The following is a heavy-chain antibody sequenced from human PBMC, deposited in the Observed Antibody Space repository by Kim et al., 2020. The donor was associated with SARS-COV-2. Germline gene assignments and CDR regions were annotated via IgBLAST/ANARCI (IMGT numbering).Heavy chain of an antibody. CDR3: AREAPLVLRFLEWYRGGFAP. D-gene: IGHD3-3*01. J-gene: IGHJ5*02. V-gene: IGHV3-66*01. CDR1: GFTVSSNY. CDR2: IYSGGST. Sequence: GGSLRLSCAASGFTVSSNYMSWVRQAPGKGLEWVSVIYSGGSTYYADSVKGRFTISRDNSKNTLYLQMNSLRAEDTAVYYCAREAPLVLRFLEWYRGGFAPWSQGTVVTVSS.